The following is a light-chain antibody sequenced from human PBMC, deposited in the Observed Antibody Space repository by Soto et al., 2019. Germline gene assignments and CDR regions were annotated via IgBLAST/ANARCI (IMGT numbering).Light chain of an antibody. Sequence: EIVLQQSPATLSVSPGERATLSCRASQSVNSNLAWYQQKPGQAPRLLIYGASTRATGIPARFSGSGSGTEFTLAISSLQSEDLAVYYCQQYNNWPPWTVGQGTKV. J-gene: IGKJ1*01. CDR2: GAS. CDR3: QQYNNWPPWT. V-gene: IGKV3-15*01. CDR1: QSVNSN.